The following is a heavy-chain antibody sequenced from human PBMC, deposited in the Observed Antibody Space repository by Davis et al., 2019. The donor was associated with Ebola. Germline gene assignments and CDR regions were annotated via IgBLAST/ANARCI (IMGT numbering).Heavy chain of an antibody. Sequence: SETLSLTCTVSGGSISSYYWSWIRQPPGKGLEWIGYIYYSGSTNYNPSLKSRVTISVDTSKDQFSLKLSSVTAADTAVYYCARRGPGYSSSWYSFDYWGQGTLVTVSS. D-gene: IGHD6-13*01. V-gene: IGHV4-59*08. CDR1: GGSISSYY. CDR3: ARRGPGYSSSWYSFDY. J-gene: IGHJ4*02. CDR2: IYYSGST.